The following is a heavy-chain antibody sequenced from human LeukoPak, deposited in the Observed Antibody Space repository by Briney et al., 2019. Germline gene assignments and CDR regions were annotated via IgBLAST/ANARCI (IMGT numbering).Heavy chain of an antibody. CDR3: ASGYSGSYYGQDY. D-gene: IGHD1-26*01. Sequence: SVKVSCKASGYTFTSYGISWVRQAPGQGLEWMGGIIPIFGTANYAQKFQGRVTITTDESTSTAYMELSSLRSEDTAVYYCASGYSGSYYGQDYWGQGTLVTVSS. J-gene: IGHJ4*02. V-gene: IGHV1-69*05. CDR2: IIPIFGTA. CDR1: GYTFTSYG.